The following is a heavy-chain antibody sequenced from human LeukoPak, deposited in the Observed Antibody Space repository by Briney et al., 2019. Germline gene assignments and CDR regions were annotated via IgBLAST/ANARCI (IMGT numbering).Heavy chain of an antibody. Sequence: KHGESLKISFKGSGXSFTSYCIGWVRQMPGKGLEWMGVIYPGDSDTRYSPSFQGQVTISADKSITTAYLQWSSLKASDTAMYYCARLLDYSNYYYYGMDVWGQGTTVTVSS. CDR1: GXSFTSYC. CDR2: IYPGDSDT. D-gene: IGHD4-11*01. CDR3: ARLLDYSNYYYYGMDV. V-gene: IGHV5-51*01. J-gene: IGHJ6*02.